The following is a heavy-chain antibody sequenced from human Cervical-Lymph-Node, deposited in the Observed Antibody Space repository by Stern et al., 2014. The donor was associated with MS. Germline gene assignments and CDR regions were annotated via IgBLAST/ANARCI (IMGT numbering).Heavy chain of an antibody. CDR2: ISYDGSNT. CDR3: VTGRGYMSGQPDSDY. D-gene: IGHD5-18*01. J-gene: IGHJ4*02. Sequence: DQLVESGGGVVQPGRSLRLSCEASGFRFSSYGIHWVRQAPGKGLEWVAVISYDGSNTHYGVSVKGRFTISRDNSKNMLFLHMNSLSAEDTAVYYCVTGRGYMSGQPDSDYWGQGALVTVTS. CDR1: GFRFSSYG. V-gene: IGHV3-30*03.